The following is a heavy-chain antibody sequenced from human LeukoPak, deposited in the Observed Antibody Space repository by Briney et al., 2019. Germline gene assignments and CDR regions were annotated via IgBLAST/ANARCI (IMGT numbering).Heavy chain of an antibody. D-gene: IGHD6-13*01. CDR1: GGSISSSSYY. CDR3: ARPLGIKGIAAAANWFDP. V-gene: IGHV4-39*01. CDR2: IYYSGST. J-gene: IGHJ5*02. Sequence: SETLSLTCTVSGGSISSSSYYWGWIRQPPGKGLEWIGSIYYSGSTYYNPSLKSRVTISVDTSKNQFSLKLSSVTAADTAAYYCARPLGIKGIAAAANWFDPWGQGTLVTVSS.